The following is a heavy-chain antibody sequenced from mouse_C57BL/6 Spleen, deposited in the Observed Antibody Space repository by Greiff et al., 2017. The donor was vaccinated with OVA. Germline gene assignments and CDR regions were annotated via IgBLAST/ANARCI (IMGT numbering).Heavy chain of an antibody. CDR3: ARGGYGSSYVGY. J-gene: IGHJ2*01. CDR2: IYPGDGDT. V-gene: IGHV1-82*01. Sequence: VQLQQSGPELVKPGASVKLSCKASGYAFSSSWMNWVKQRPGKGLEWIGRIYPGDGDTNYNGKFKGKATLTADKSSSTAYMQLSSLTSEDSAVYFCARGGYGSSYVGYWGQGTTLTVSS. D-gene: IGHD1-1*01. CDR1: GYAFSSSW.